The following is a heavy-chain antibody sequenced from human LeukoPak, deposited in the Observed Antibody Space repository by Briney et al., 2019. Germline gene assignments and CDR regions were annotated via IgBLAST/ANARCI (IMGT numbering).Heavy chain of an antibody. CDR2: ISGSGGST. CDR3: ARASGGSGSYGMDV. CDR1: GFTFSSYA. V-gene: IGHV3-23*01. Sequence: PGGSLRLSCAASGFTFSSYAMSWVRQAPGKGLEWVSAISGSGGSTYYADSVKGRFTISRDNAKNSLYLQMNSLRAEDTAVYYCARASGGSGSYGMDVWGQGTTVTVSS. D-gene: IGHD3-10*01. J-gene: IGHJ6*02.